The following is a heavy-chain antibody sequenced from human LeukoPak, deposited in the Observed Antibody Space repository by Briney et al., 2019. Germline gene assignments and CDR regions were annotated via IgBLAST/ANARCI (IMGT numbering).Heavy chain of an antibody. D-gene: IGHD5-12*01. J-gene: IGHJ5*02. V-gene: IGHV1-18*01. CDR1: GYTFTSYG. CDR2: ISAYNGNT. Sequence: ASVKVSCKASGYTFTSYGISWVRQAPGQGLEWMGWISAYNGNTNYAQKLQGRVTMTTDTSTSTAYMELRSLRSDDTAVYYCARDHEYSGSTNWFDPWGQGTLVTVSS. CDR3: ARDHEYSGSTNWFDP.